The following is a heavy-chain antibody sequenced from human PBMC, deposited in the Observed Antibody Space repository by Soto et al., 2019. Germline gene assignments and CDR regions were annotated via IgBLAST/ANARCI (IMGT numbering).Heavy chain of an antibody. V-gene: IGHV1-18*01. CDR2: ISAYNGNT. CDR3: ARAYDSSGYYSPADFDY. D-gene: IGHD3-22*01. J-gene: IGHJ4*02. Sequence: QVQLVQSGAEVKKPGASVKVSCKASGYTFTSYGISWVRQAPGQGLEWMGWISAYNGNTNYAQKLQGRGTMTTDTSTSTAYMELRSLRSDDTAVYYCARAYDSSGYYSPADFDYWGQGTLVTVSS. CDR1: GYTFTSYG.